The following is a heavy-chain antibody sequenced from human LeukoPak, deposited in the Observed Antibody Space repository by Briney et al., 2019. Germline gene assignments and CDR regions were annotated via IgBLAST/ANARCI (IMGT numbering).Heavy chain of an antibody. Sequence: SVKVSCKASGGTFSSYTISWVRQAPGQGLEWMGGIIPIFGTAKYAQKFQGRVTITTDESMNTAYMELRSLRSEDTAVYYCATSSRGDDFWSGSSWFDPWGQGTLVTVSS. CDR1: GGTFSSYT. CDR2: IIPIFGTA. V-gene: IGHV1-69*05. D-gene: IGHD3-3*01. CDR3: ATSSRGDDFWSGSSWFDP. J-gene: IGHJ5*02.